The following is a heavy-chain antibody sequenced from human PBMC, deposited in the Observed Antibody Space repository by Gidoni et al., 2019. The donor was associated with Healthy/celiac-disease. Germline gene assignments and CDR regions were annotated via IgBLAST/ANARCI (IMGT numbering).Heavy chain of an antibody. CDR2: INSDGSST. V-gene: IGHV3-74*01. J-gene: IGHJ4*02. CDR3: ARQGGAYFDY. Sequence: GLVWVSRINSDGSSTSYADSVKGRFTISRDNAKNTLYLQMNSLRAEDTAVYYCARQGGAYFDYWGQGTLVTVSS.